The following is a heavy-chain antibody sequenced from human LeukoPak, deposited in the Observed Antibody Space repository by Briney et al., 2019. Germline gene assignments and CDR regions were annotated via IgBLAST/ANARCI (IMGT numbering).Heavy chain of an antibody. CDR1: GFTFSSYS. D-gene: IGHD3-10*01. Sequence: GGSLRLSCAASGFTFSSYSMNWVRRAPGKGPEWVSSVSSSSTYIYYADSVKGRFTISRDNAKNSLYLHMNSLRAEDTAVYYCARGLTPRFGGQGTLVTVSS. CDR2: VSSSSTYI. J-gene: IGHJ4*02. CDR3: ARGLTPRF. V-gene: IGHV3-21*01.